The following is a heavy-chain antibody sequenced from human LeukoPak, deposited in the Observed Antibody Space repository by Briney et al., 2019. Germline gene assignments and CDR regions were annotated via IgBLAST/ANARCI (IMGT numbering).Heavy chain of an antibody. D-gene: IGHD3-3*01. CDR1: GYIFTSYD. CDR2: ISAYNGNT. J-gene: IGHJ5*02. CDR3: ARGLALTIFGVVSPFDP. Sequence: ASVKVSCKASGYIFTSYDISWVRQAPGQGLEWMGWISAYNGNTNYAQKLQGRVTMTTDTSTSTAYMELRSLRSDDTAVYYCARGLALTIFGVVSPFDPWGQGTLVTVSS. V-gene: IGHV1-18*01.